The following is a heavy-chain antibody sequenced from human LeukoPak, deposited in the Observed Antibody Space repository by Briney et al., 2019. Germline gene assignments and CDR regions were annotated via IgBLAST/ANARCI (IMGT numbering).Heavy chain of an antibody. J-gene: IGHJ4*02. V-gene: IGHV4-4*09. D-gene: IGHD6-6*01. CDR3: ARHDAGIAARPFDN. CDR2: IHASGPT. CDR1: GGSISTYY. Sequence: PSETLSLTCTVSGGSISTYYWSWIRRPPGKGLEWIAYIHASGPTNYNPSLKSRITISVDTSKNQFSLKLSLVTAAETAVYYCARHDAGIAARPFDNWGQGTLVTVSS.